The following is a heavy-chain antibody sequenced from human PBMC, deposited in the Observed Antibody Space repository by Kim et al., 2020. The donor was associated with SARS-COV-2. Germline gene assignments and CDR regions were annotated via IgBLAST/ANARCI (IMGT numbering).Heavy chain of an antibody. CDR3: ARARLRFLEWSVIGGVDY. D-gene: IGHD3-3*01. Sequence: GGSLRLSCAASGFTFSSYSMNWVRQAPGKGLEWVSYISSSSSTIYYADSVKGRFTISRDNAKNSLYLQMNSLRDEDTAVYYCARARLRFLEWSVIGGVDYWGQGTLVTVSS. CDR1: GFTFSSYS. V-gene: IGHV3-48*02. CDR2: ISSSSSTI. J-gene: IGHJ4*02.